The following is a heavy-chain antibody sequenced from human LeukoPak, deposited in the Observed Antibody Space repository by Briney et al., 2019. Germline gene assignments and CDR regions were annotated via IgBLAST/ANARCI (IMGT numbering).Heavy chain of an antibody. CDR2: INHSGST. Sequence: SETLSLTCAVYGGSFSGYYWSWIRQPPGKGLEWIGEINHSGSTNYNPSLRSRGTIDTSKNQFSLELSSVTAADTAVYYCARYTVTNLLDFWGQGTLVTVSS. J-gene: IGHJ4*02. D-gene: IGHD4-17*01. V-gene: IGHV4-34*01. CDR1: GGSFSGYY. CDR3: ARYTVTNLLDF.